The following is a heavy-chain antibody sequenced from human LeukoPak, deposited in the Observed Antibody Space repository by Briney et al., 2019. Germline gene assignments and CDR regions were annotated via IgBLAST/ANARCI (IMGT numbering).Heavy chain of an antibody. CDR1: GFTFSTYV. CDR3: ARDRGYCSGGSCYSVYYYGMDV. CDR2: ISSSSSYI. D-gene: IGHD2-15*01. Sequence: PGGSLRLSCAATGFTFSTYVVNWVRQAPGKGLEWVSSISSSSSYIYYADSVKGRFTISRDNAKNSLYLQMNSLRAEDTAVYYCARDRGYCSGGSCYSVYYYGMDVWGQGTTVTVSS. V-gene: IGHV3-21*01. J-gene: IGHJ6*02.